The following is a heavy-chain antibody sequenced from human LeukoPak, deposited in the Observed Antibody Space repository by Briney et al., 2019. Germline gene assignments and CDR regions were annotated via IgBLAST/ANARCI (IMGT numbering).Heavy chain of an antibody. Sequence: SETLSLTCIVSGDSVSGYYWNWIRQPPGKGLEWIGYTHHSGNTLYNPSLKSRVTISVDTSKNQFSLKLSSVTAADTAVYYCARETGYFDYWGQGTLVTVSS. CDR2: THHSGNT. CDR1: GDSVSGYY. J-gene: IGHJ4*02. D-gene: IGHD1-1*01. V-gene: IGHV4-59*02. CDR3: ARETGYFDY.